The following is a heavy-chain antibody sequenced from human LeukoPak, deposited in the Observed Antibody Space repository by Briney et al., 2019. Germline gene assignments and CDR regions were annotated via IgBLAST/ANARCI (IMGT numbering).Heavy chain of an antibody. V-gene: IGHV1-46*01. D-gene: IGHD1-26*01. CDR3: PREQGGGLGGSVVGLFASYYTYYYMDV. J-gene: IGHJ6*03. CDR1: GYTFTMYY. CDR2: INPSDGAT. Sequence: ASVKVSCKASGYTFTMYYIHWVRQAPGQGLEWMGMINPSDGATTYAQRFQGRVTMTRDMSTTTVYMDLRSLRSEDTAVYFWPREQGGGLGGSVVGLFASYYTYYYMDVWGRGTTVTVSS.